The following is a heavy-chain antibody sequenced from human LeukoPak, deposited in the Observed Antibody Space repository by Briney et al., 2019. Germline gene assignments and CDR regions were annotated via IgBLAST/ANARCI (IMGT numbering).Heavy chain of an antibody. CDR1: GFTFDDYA. J-gene: IGHJ6*02. Sequence: LPGGSLRLSCAASGFTFDDYAMHWVRQAPGKGLEWVSGISWNNGSIGYADSVKGRFTISGDNAKNSLYLQMNSLRAEDTALYYCAKDLLLWFGEPTAGMDVWGQGTTVTVSS. CDR2: ISWNNGSI. CDR3: AKDLLLWFGEPTAGMDV. V-gene: IGHV3-9*01. D-gene: IGHD3-10*01.